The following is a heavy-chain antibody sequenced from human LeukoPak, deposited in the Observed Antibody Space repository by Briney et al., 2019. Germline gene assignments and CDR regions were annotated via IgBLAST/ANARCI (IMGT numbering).Heavy chain of an antibody. V-gene: IGHV3-23*01. D-gene: IGHD6-19*01. Sequence: PGGSLRLSCAASGFTFSSYAMSWVRQAPGKGLEWVSAISGSGGSTYYADSVKGRFTISRDNAESSLYLQMNSLRAEDTAVYYCARDAPDFGYSSGWSRGSDYWGQGTLVTVSS. CDR3: ARDAPDFGYSSGWSRGSDY. J-gene: IGHJ4*02. CDR2: ISGSGGST. CDR1: GFTFSSYA.